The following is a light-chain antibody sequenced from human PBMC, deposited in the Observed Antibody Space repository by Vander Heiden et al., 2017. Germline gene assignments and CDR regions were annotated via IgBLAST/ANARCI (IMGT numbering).Light chain of an antibody. CDR1: QSISNW. CDR2: KAS. CDR3: QQYNSLET. Sequence: DTQMSQCPLTLSASVGDRVTITCRASQSISNWLAWYQQKPGKAPNLLIYKASNLEGGVPSRFSGSGSGTEFTLTISSLQPDDFAIYYCQQYNSLETFGQGTKVEIK. J-gene: IGKJ1*01. V-gene: IGKV1-5*03.